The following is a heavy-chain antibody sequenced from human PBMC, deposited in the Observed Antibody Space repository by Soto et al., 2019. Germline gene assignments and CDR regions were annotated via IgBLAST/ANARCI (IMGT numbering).Heavy chain of an antibody. J-gene: IGHJ4*02. CDR3: ARDPEYSSSSGDY. CDR1: GFTFSSYS. D-gene: IGHD6-6*01. Sequence: EVQLVESGGGLVKPGGSLRLSCAASGFTFSSYSMNWVRQAPGKGLEWVSSISSSSSYIYYADSVKGRFTISRDNAKNSLYLQMNGLRAEDTAVYYCARDPEYSSSSGDYWGQGTLVTVSS. CDR2: ISSSSSYI. V-gene: IGHV3-21*01.